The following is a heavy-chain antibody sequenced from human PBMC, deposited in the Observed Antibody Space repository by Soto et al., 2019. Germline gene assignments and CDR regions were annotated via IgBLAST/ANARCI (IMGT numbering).Heavy chain of an antibody. D-gene: IGHD5-12*01. CDR2: IYHSGST. J-gene: IGHJ4*02. CDR3: AAGGGLPRYY. CDR1: GGSISSGGYS. V-gene: IGHV4-30-2*01. Sequence: QLQLQESGSGLVKPSQTLSLTCAVSGGSISSGGYSWSWIRQPPGKGLEWIGYIYHSGSTYYNPCLKTRVTTSVDRSKNQFSLKLSSVTAADTAVYYCAAGGGLPRYYWGQGTLVTVSS.